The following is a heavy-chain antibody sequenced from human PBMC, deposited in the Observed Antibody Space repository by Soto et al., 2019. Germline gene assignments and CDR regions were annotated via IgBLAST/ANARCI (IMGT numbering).Heavy chain of an antibody. Sequence: QVQLVQSGAEVKKPGSSVKVSCKASGGTFSSYTISWVRQAPGQGLEWMGRIIPILGIANYAQKFQGRVTITADKSTSTAYMELSSLRSEDTGVYYCARGGSYSHFQHWGQGTLVTVSS. D-gene: IGHD1-26*01. CDR3: ARGGSYSHFQH. CDR2: IIPILGIA. V-gene: IGHV1-69*02. J-gene: IGHJ1*01. CDR1: GGTFSSYT.